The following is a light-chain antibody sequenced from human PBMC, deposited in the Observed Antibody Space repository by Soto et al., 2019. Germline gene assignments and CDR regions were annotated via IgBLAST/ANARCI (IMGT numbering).Light chain of an antibody. V-gene: IGLV2-8*01. CDR3: SSYAGSNNLGV. Sequence: QSVLTQPPSASGSPGQSVTISCTGTSSDVGGYNYVSWYQQHPGKAPKLMIYEVSKRPSGVPDRFSGSKSGNTASLTLSGLQAEDEADYYCSSYAGSNNLGVFGTGTKVPVL. CDR2: EVS. CDR1: SSDVGGYNY. J-gene: IGLJ1*01.